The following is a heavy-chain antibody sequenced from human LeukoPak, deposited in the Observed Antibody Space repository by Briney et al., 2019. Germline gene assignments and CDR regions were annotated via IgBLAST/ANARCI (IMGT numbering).Heavy chain of an antibody. Sequence: PSETLSLTCTVSGGSISSSSYYWGWIRQPPGKGLEWIGSIYYSGSTHYNPSLKSRVTISVDTSKNQFSLKLSSVTAADTAVYYCAREVYGDFDYWGQGTLVTVSS. V-gene: IGHV4-39*07. CDR2: IYYSGST. J-gene: IGHJ4*02. D-gene: IGHD4-17*01. CDR1: GGSISSSSYY. CDR3: AREVYGDFDY.